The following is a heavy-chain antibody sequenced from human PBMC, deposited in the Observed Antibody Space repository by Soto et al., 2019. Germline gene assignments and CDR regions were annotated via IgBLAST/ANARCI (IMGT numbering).Heavy chain of an antibody. CDR1: GFTFSTYA. CDR3: AKGGYNYGFLFDC. D-gene: IGHD5-18*01. CDR2: IDNSGGIT. V-gene: IGHV3-23*05. Sequence: PGGSLRLSCAASGFTFSTYAMSWVRQAPGKGLEWVSTIDNSGGITYYADSVKGWFTISRGNSKNTLYLQMNSLRAEDTAVYYCAKGGYNYGFLFDCWGQGTLVTVSS. J-gene: IGHJ4*02.